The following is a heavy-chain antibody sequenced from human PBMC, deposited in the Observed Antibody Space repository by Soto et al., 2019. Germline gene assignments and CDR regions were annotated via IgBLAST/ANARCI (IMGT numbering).Heavy chain of an antibody. D-gene: IGHD5-12*01. Sequence: SETLSLTCAVYGGSFSGYYWSWIRQPPGKGLEWIGEINHSGSTNYNPSLKSRVTISVDTSKNQFSLKLSYVAAADTAVYYCARGQRRDGYNYYYYYGLAVWGQGATVTVSS. V-gene: IGHV4-34*01. CDR2: INHSGST. CDR1: GGSFSGYY. CDR3: ARGQRRDGYNYYYYYGLAV. J-gene: IGHJ6*02.